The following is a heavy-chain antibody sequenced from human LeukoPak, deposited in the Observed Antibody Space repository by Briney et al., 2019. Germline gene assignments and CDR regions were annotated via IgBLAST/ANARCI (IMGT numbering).Heavy chain of an antibody. J-gene: IGHJ3*02. CDR1: GYTFTGHY. CDR2: INANSGGT. V-gene: IGHV1-2*02. CDR3: ARANPYDSSGSDAFDI. D-gene: IGHD3-22*01. Sequence: ASVKVSCKASGYTFTGHYMHWVRQAPGQGLEWMGWINANSGGTNYAQKFQGRVTLTRDTSISTAYMELSRLRSDDTAVYYCARANPYDSSGSDAFDIWGQGTMVTVSS.